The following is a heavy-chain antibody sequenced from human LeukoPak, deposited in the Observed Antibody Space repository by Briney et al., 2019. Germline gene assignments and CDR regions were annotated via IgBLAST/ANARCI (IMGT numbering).Heavy chain of an antibody. D-gene: IGHD6-25*01. V-gene: IGHV3-23*01. J-gene: IGHJ4*02. Sequence: PGGSLRLSCASSGFTFSSYAMSWVRQAPGKGLGWVSTITGSGGNTYYADSVKGRFTISRDNSKNTLYLQMDSLRAEDTAVYYCAKVAAAVADTRTDYWGQGTLVTVSS. CDR2: ITGSGGNT. CDR3: AKVAAAVADTRTDY. CDR1: GFTFSSYA.